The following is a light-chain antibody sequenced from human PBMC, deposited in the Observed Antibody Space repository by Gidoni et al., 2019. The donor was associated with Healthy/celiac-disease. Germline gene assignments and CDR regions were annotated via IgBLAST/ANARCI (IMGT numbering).Light chain of an antibody. CDR2: AAS. CDR1: QGISSC. J-gene: IGKJ3*01. CDR3: QQRNSYPRA. Sequence: DIQLTQYPSFLSASVGDRVTITCRASQGISSCFTWYQQKPGHAPNLLLDAASTFQSGVPTRFSGRGSVTEFPLTISSVQPEDFASYYCQQRNSYPRAFGPGTKVEIK. V-gene: IGKV1-9*01.